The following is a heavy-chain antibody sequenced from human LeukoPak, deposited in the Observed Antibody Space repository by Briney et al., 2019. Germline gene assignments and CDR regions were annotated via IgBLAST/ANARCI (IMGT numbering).Heavy chain of an antibody. CDR3: ARDRAYSYDYSYYFEN. J-gene: IGHJ4*02. Sequence: PGGSLRLSCAASGFTVSTNYMSWVRQAPGKGLEWVSVIYSGGATFYADSVKGRSTISRDNSRNTLYLQMNSLRAEDTAVYYCARDRAYSYDYSYYFENWGQGTLVTVSS. CDR2: IYSGGAT. D-gene: IGHD5-18*01. CDR1: GFTVSTNY. V-gene: IGHV3-53*01.